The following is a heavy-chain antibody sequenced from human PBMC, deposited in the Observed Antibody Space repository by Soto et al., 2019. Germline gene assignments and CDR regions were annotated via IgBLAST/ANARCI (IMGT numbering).Heavy chain of an antibody. V-gene: IGHV3-7*05. CDR2: IKQYGSVK. CDR1: GCTFSAYD. Sequence: VGTLRLSCAASGCTFSAYDMVLVRPAPGKGLEWVANIKQYGSVKNYVDSVKGRFTVSRDNAKNSLYLQMNSLRADDTALYYCVRDLVGSRGYLGQWGQGTQVTIAS. J-gene: IGHJ4*02. CDR3: VRDLVGSRGYLGQ. D-gene: IGHD3-22*01.